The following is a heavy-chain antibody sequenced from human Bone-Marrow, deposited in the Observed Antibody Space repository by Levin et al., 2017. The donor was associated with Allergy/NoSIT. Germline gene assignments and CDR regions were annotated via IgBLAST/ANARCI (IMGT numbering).Heavy chain of an antibody. CDR3: ARRRVVWYSSGWYLDY. Sequence: PSQTLSLTCAVYGGSFSGYYWSWIRQPPGKGLEWIGEINHSGSTNYNPSLKSRVTISVDTSKNQFSLKLSSVTAADTAVYYCARRRVVWYSSGWYLDYWGQGTLVTVSS. J-gene: IGHJ4*02. D-gene: IGHD6-19*01. CDR2: INHSGST. V-gene: IGHV4-34*01. CDR1: GGSFSGYY.